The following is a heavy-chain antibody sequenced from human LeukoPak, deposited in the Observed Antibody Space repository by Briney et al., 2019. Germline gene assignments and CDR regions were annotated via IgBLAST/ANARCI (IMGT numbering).Heavy chain of an antibody. CDR1: GLTVSSSY. CDR3: AKESGYYDSSGYYLRTFDY. V-gene: IGHV3-23*01. CDR2: ISGSGGGT. J-gene: IGHJ4*02. Sequence: SGGSLRLSCAASGLTVSSSYMSWVRQAPGKGLEWVSAISGSGGGTYYADSVKGRFTISGDNSKNTLYLQMNSLRAEDTAVYYCAKESGYYDSSGYYLRTFDYWGQGTLVTVSS. D-gene: IGHD3-22*01.